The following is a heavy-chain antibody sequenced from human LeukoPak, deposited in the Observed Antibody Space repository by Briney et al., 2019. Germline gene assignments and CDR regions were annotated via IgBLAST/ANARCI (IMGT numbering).Heavy chain of an antibody. D-gene: IGHD6-25*01. CDR1: GGSISSSSYY. CDR3: ARGRLSDR. V-gene: IGHV4-39*07. J-gene: IGHJ5*02. CDR2: IYYSGST. Sequence: KTSETLSLTCTVSGGSISSSSYYWGWIRQPPGKGLEWIGSIYYSGSTYYNPSLKSRVTISVDTSKNQFSLKLSSVTAADTAVYYCARGRLSDRWGQGTLVTVSS.